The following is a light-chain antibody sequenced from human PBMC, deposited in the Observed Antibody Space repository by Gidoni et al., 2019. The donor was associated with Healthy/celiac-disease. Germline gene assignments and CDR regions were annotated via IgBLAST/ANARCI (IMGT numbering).Light chain of an antibody. CDR3: QQYNSYPYT. V-gene: IGKV1-5*03. J-gene: IGKJ2*01. Sequence: DSQMTQSPSTLSASVGDRVTITCRASQSISSWLAWYQQKPGKAPKLLIYKASNLESGVPSRFSGSGPGTEFTLTISSLQPDDFATYYCQQYNSYPYTFGQGTKLEIK. CDR2: KAS. CDR1: QSISSW.